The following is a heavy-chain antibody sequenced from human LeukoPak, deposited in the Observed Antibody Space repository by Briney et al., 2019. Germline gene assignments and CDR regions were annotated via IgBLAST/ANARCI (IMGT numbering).Heavy chain of an antibody. CDR2: ITSSSSYT. V-gene: IGHV3-21*01. Sequence: GGSLRLSCAASGFTLSGYTMNWVRQASGKGLEWVSSITSSSSYTYYADSMKGRFAISRDNAKNSLFLQMNSLRAEDTAVYHCARVTGGYVDYWGQGTLVTVSS. J-gene: IGHJ4*02. CDR3: ARVTGGYVDY. CDR1: GFTLSGYT. D-gene: IGHD2-21*02.